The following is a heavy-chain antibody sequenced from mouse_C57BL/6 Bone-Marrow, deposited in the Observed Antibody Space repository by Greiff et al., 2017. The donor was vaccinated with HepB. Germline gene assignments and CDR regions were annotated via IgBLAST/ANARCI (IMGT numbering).Heavy chain of an antibody. V-gene: IGHV1-47*01. J-gene: IGHJ3*01. CDR1: GYTFTTYP. Sequence: QVQLKESGAELVKPGASVKMSCKASGYTFTTYPIEWMKQNHGKSLEWIGNFHPYNDDTKYNEKFKGKATLTVEKSSSTLYLELSRLTSDDSAVYYCARHGDDGYPFAYWGQGTLVTVSA. D-gene: IGHD2-3*01. CDR2: FHPYNDDT. CDR3: ARHGDDGYPFAY.